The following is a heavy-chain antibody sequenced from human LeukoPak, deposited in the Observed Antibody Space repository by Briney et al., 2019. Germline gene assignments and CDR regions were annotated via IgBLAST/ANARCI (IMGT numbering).Heavy chain of an antibody. Sequence: PSETLSLICTVSGGSISSFYWSWIRQPPGKGLEWIGYIYYSGSTNYSPSLKSRVTISVDTSKNQFSLKLSSVTAADTAVYYCARHGVYGDRADYWGQGTLVTVSS. CDR1: GGSISSFY. CDR2: IYYSGST. D-gene: IGHD4-17*01. J-gene: IGHJ4*02. CDR3: ARHGVYGDRADY. V-gene: IGHV4-59*08.